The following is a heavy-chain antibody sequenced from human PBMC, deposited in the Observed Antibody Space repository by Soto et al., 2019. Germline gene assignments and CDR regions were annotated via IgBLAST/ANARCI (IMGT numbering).Heavy chain of an antibody. CDR3: AREGGYFDSSGSGVYHYHGVDV. D-gene: IGHD3-22*01. Sequence: SETLSLTCAVYGGSVNGYYWNWIRQPPGKGLEWIGEINHTGGTHYNPSLKSRVTMSVDTSKNQFSLKLSSVTAADTAVYYCAREGGYFDSSGSGVYHYHGVDVWGQGTTVTVSS. CDR2: INHTGGT. V-gene: IGHV4-34*10. J-gene: IGHJ6*02. CDR1: GGSVNGYY.